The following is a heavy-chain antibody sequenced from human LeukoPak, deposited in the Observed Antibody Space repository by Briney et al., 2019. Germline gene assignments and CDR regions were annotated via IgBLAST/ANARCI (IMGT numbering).Heavy chain of an antibody. CDR3: ARGTSSWYPYYYVDV. CDR2: INHSGST. V-gene: IGHV4-34*01. Sequence: SETLSLTCAVYGGSFSGYYWSWIRQPPGKGLEWIGEINHSGSTNYNPSLKSRVTISVDTSKNQFSLKLSSVTAADTAVYYCARGTSSWYPYYYVDVWGKGTTVTVSS. J-gene: IGHJ6*03. CDR1: GGSFSGYY. D-gene: IGHD6-13*01.